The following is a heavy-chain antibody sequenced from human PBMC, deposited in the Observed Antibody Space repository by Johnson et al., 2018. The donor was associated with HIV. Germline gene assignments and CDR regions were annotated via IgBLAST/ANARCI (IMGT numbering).Heavy chain of an antibody. CDR1: GFTFDDYG. CDR3: ARAYSYGACDI. V-gene: IGHV3-20*01. Sequence: EKLVESGGGVVRPGGSLRLSCAASGFTFDDYGMSWVRQAPGKGLEWVSGINWNGGSTGYADSVKGRFTISRDNAKNSLYLQMKSLSAEDTALYDCARAYSYGACDIWGRGTKVTVSS. CDR2: INWNGGST. J-gene: IGHJ3*02. D-gene: IGHD5-18*01.